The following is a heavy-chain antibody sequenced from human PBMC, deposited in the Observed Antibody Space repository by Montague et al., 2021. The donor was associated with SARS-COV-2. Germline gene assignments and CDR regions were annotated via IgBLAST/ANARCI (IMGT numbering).Heavy chain of an antibody. D-gene: IGHD2-2*01. CDR1: GGTISSYY. CDR3: ARQGSDYCSSTSCYGADHPFDI. J-gene: IGHJ3*02. CDR2: ISYIGST. Sequence: SETLSLTCTVSGGTISSYYYSWIRQPPGKALEWIGDISYIGSTNXXPFLKSRVTVSIDTSKNQSSLKLSSVTAADSAVYYCARQGSDYCSSTSCYGADHPFDIWGQGTMVTVSS. V-gene: IGHV4-59*01.